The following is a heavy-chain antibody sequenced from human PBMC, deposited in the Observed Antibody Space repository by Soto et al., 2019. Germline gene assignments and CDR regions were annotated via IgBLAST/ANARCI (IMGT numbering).Heavy chain of an antibody. CDR2: ISGSGVNT. J-gene: IGHJ5*02. D-gene: IGHD3-22*01. Sequence: GGSLRLSCAASGFTFSTYAMSWVRQAPGKGLEWVSLISGSGVNTYYSGSVKGRFTISRDNSKNTLSLQMNSLTDEDTAVFYCVRVVSLVVAGQDWFDPWGQGTLVTVSS. V-gene: IGHV3-23*01. CDR1: GFTFSTYA. CDR3: VRVVSLVVAGQDWFDP.